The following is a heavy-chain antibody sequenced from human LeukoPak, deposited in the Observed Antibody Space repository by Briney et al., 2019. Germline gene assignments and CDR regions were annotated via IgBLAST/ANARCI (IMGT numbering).Heavy chain of an antibody. CDR1: GFTFSSYG. D-gene: IGHD2-8*01. CDR3: AKDPHAYSPRFTNYYFDQ. J-gene: IGHJ4*02. V-gene: IGHV3-33*06. CDR2: IWYDGSNK. Sequence: GGSLRLSCAGSGFTFSSYGMHWVRQAPGKGLEWVAVIWYDGSNKYYADSVKGRFTISRDNSKNTLYLQMNSLRAEDTAVYYCAKDPHAYSPRFTNYYFDQWGQGTLVAVSS.